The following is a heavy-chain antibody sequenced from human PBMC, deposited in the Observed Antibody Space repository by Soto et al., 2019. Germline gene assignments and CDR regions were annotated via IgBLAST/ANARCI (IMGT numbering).Heavy chain of an antibody. CDR1: GYTFSSYG. J-gene: IGHJ4*02. V-gene: IGHV1-18*04. D-gene: IGHD3-9*01. CDR2: ISAYNGYT. CDR3: AKDRHPSSYDILPSYYMDF. Sequence: ASEKVSCKASGYTFSSYGVSWVRQAPGQGPEWMGWISAYNGYTNSAQNLQGRVTMTTDTSTSTAYMELRSLRSDDTAVYSCAKDRHPSSYDILPSYYMDFWGQGTLVTVSS.